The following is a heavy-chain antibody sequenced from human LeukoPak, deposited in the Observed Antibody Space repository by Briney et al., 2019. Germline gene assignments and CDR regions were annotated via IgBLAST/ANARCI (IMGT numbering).Heavy chain of an antibody. Sequence: SETLSLTCAVSGGSLSRPFWSRIRQTPGKGLEWIGEIDHSGRTDYNPSLEGRVTMSVDTSKNQFSLRLTSVTAADTAVYFCARAERRINLARGVFGSHFDSWGQGTLVSVSP. CDR3: ARAERRINLARGVFGSHFDS. CDR2: IDHSGRT. V-gene: IGHV4-34*01. J-gene: IGHJ5*01. D-gene: IGHD3-10*01. CDR1: GGSLSRPF.